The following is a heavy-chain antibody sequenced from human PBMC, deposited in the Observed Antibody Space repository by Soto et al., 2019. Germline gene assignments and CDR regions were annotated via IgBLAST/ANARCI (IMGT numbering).Heavy chain of an antibody. CDR1: GFTFSSYA. V-gene: IGHV3-30-3*01. J-gene: IGHJ6*02. CDR2: ISYDGSNK. D-gene: IGHD3-22*01. CDR3: ARVAIEGGYYYDSSGYAPLVYYYGMDV. Sequence: HPGGSLRLSCAASGFTFSSYAMHWVRQAPGKGLEWVAVISYDGSNKYYADSVKGRFTISRDNSKNTLYLQMNSLRAEDTAVYYCARVAIEGGYYYDSSGYAPLVYYYGMDVWGQGTTVTVSS.